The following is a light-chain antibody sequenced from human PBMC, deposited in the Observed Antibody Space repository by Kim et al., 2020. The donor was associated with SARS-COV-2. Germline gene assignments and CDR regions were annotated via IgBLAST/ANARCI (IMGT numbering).Light chain of an antibody. CDR2: KAS. CDR3: QQYNNFPRT. V-gene: IGKV1-5*03. Sequence: DIQMTQSPSTLSVSVGDRVTITCRASQSISDYLAWYQQKPGKAPKLLIRKASSLEGGVPSRFSGSGSGTEFTLTISSLQPDDFATYYCQQYNNFPRTFGQGTKVDIK. CDR1: QSISDY. J-gene: IGKJ1*01.